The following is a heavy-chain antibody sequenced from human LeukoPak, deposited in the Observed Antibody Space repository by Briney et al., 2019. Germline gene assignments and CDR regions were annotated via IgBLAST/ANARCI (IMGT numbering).Heavy chain of an antibody. Sequence: GGSLRLSCAASGFDFSSNWMHWVRQAPGKGLEYVSAISSNGGSTYYADSVKGRFTISRDNSKNTLYLQMSSLRAEDTAVHYCVKSRSGWYFFDYWGQGTLVTVSS. CDR1: GFDFSSNW. J-gene: IGHJ4*02. CDR3: VKSRSGWYFFDY. V-gene: IGHV3-64D*06. D-gene: IGHD6-19*01. CDR2: ISSNGGST.